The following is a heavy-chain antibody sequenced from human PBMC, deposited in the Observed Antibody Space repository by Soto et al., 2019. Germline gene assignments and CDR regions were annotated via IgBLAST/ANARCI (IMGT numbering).Heavy chain of an antibody. CDR2: IYSGGST. J-gene: IGHJ4*02. CDR3: SRGRRDGYNNSY. V-gene: IGHV3-66*01. D-gene: IGHD5-12*01. CDR1: GFTVSSNY. Sequence: EVQLVESGGGLVQPGGSVRLSCAASGFTVSSNYMSWVRQAPGKGLEWVSVIYSGGSTYYADSVKGRFTISRDNSKNTLYLQMNSLRAEDTAVYYCSRGRRDGYNNSYWGQGTLVTVSS.